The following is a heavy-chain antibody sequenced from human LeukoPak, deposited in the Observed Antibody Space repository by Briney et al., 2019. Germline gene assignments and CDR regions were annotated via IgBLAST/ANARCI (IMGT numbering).Heavy chain of an antibody. D-gene: IGHD1-26*01. Sequence: GGSLRLSCTASGFTFSDYYMSWIRQAPGKGLEWVGRVKSKADGGTTDYAAPVEGRFTISRDDSENTLYLQMNSLKTEDTAVYYCTSDPRIGRYFDYWGQGTLVTVSS. V-gene: IGHV3-15*01. CDR2: VKSKADGGTT. CDR1: GFTFSDYY. J-gene: IGHJ4*02. CDR3: TSDPRIGRYFDY.